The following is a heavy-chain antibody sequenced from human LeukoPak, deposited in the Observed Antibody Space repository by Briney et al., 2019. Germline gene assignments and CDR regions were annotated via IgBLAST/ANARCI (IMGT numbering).Heavy chain of an antibody. CDR3: ARGRVIHFGGIDVFDI. J-gene: IGHJ3*02. D-gene: IGHD4/OR15-4a*01. Sequence: SVKVSCKASGGTFSSYAISWVRQAPGQGLEWMGGIIPIFGTANYAQKFQGRVTITTDESTSTAYMELSSLRSEDTAVYYCARGRVIHFGGIDVFDIWGQGTMVTVSS. V-gene: IGHV1-69*05. CDR2: IIPIFGTA. CDR1: GGTFSSYA.